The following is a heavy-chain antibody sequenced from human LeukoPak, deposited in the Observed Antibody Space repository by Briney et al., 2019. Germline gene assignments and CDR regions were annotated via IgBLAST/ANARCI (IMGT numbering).Heavy chain of an antibody. V-gene: IGHV1-2*02. Sequence: ASVKVSCKVSGYTLTELSMHWVRQAPGQGLEWMGWINPNSGGTNYAQKFQGRVTMTRDTSISTAYMELSRLRSDDTAVYYCARDPQPGDYWGQGTLVTVSS. CDR3: ARDPQPGDY. CDR1: GYTLTELS. D-gene: IGHD1-14*01. J-gene: IGHJ4*02. CDR2: INPNSGGT.